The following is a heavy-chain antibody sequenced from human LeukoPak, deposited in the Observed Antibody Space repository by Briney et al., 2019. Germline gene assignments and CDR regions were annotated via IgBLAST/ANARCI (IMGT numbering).Heavy chain of an antibody. CDR2: IIENGGET. CDR1: GFTFNKFA. CDR3: AKVHLLPSYYYYGMDV. V-gene: IGHV3-23*01. Sequence: PGGSLRLSCAASGFTFNKFAMSWVRQAPGKGLEWVSGIIENGGETYYADSVRGRFTISRDNSKNTLYLQMNSLRAEDTAVYYCAKVHLLPSYYYYGMDVWGQGTTVTVSS. J-gene: IGHJ6*02. D-gene: IGHD2-15*01.